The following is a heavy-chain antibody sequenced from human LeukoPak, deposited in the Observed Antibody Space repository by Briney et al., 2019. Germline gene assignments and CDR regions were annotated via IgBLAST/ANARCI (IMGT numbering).Heavy chain of an antibody. Sequence: SETLSLTCTVSGGSISSGSYYWSWIRQPAGKGLEWIGRIYTSGSTNYNPSLKSRVTISVDTSKNQFSPKLSSVTAADTAVYYCAREYYYDSSGPPGVDYWGQGTLVTVSS. CDR3: AREYYYDSSGPPGVDY. V-gene: IGHV4-61*02. CDR2: IYTSGST. D-gene: IGHD3-22*01. CDR1: GGSISSGSYY. J-gene: IGHJ4*02.